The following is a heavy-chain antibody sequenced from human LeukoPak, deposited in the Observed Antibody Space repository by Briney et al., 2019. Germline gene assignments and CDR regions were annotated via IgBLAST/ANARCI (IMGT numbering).Heavy chain of an antibody. V-gene: IGHV4-38-2*01. CDR1: GDSITNDYC. D-gene: IGHD6-19*01. CDR2: VYRSGDT. Sequence: SETLSPTCAVFGDSITNDYCWAWIRQPPGKGLEWIGSVYRSGDTNYNPSLKSRVTMTMDTSKNQFSLKVTSVTAADTAIYYCARHPYGLVREAYFDPWGQGTLVTVSS. CDR3: ARHPYGLVREAYFDP. J-gene: IGHJ5*02.